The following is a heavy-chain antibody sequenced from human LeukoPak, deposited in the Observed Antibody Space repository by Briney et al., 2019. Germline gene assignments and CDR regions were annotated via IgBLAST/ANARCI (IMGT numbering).Heavy chain of an antibody. V-gene: IGHV3-33*06. CDR3: GKPTVGYSSGQKPAWPVDY. CDR1: GFSFGTYA. D-gene: IGHD5-18*01. CDR2: IWNAGTNT. J-gene: IGHJ4*02. Sequence: GGSLRLPCAAPGFSFGTYAMHWVRQAPGKGLEWVALIWNAGTNTYYADSVKGRFTISRDNSKNTLYLQMTSLRAEDTAVYYCGKPTVGYSSGQKPAWPVDYWGQGTLVTVSS.